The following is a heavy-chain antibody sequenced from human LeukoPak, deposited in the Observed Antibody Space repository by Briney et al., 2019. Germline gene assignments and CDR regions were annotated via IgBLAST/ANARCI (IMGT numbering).Heavy chain of an antibody. CDR1: GGSISSYY. V-gene: IGHV4-59*01. CDR3: ATDSGGTIYYYGMDV. D-gene: IGHD6-19*01. CDR2: IYYSGST. Sequence: SETLSLTCTVSGGSISSYYWSWIRQPPGKGLEWIGYIYYSGSTNYNPSLKSRVTISVDTYKNQFSLKLSSVTAADTAVYYCATDSGGTIYYYGMDVWGQGTTVTVSS. J-gene: IGHJ6*02.